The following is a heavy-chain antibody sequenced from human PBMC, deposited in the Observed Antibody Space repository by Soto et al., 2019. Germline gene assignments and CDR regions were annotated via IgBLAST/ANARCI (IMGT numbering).Heavy chain of an antibody. CDR2: IYYSGSTGST. Sequence: PSETLSLTCTVSGGSISSYYWSWIRQPPGKGLEWIGYIYYSGSTGSTNYNPSLKSRVTISVDTSKNQFSLKLNSMTVGDTGVYYCAKCTSERSCHGLHMDYWGQGALVTVSS. D-gene: IGHD1-26*01. V-gene: IGHV4-59*12. CDR3: AKCTSERSCHGLHMDY. CDR1: GGSISSYY. J-gene: IGHJ4*02.